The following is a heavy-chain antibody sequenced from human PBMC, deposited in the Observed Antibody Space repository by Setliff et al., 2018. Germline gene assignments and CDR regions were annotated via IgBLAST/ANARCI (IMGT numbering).Heavy chain of an antibody. CDR3: ARTTVNMLDYYYMDV. J-gene: IGHJ6*03. CDR2: ISAYSGNA. V-gene: IGHV1-18*01. D-gene: IGHD4-17*01. Sequence: ASVKVSCKAYGYSFSDSAVNWVRQAPGQGLEWVGWISAYSGNAYYAQKLQDRVTLTTDTSTTTAYLELRSLRPDDTAVYYCARTTVNMLDYYYMDVWGKGATVTAP. CDR1: GYSFSDSA.